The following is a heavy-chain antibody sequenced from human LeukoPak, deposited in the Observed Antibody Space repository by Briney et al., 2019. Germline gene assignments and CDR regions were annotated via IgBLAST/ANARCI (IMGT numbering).Heavy chain of an antibody. CDR2: VSYDGSKQ. J-gene: IGHJ1*01. Sequence: PGRSLRLSCAASGFSFSTYGMFWVRQAPGKGLEWVGVVSYDGSKQYYADSVKGRFTISRDNSKNTLYLQMDSLRAEDTAVYYCAKGEFWTGIGEFFLYWDQGTLVTVSS. D-gene: IGHD3/OR15-3a*01. CDR1: GFSFSTYG. CDR3: AKGEFWTGIGEFFLY. V-gene: IGHV3-33*06.